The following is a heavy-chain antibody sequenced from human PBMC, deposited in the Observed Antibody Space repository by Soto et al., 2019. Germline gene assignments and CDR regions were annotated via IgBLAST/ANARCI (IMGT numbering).Heavy chain of an antibody. D-gene: IGHD5-18*01. J-gene: IGHJ4*02. CDR1: GGSISSGDYY. V-gene: IGHV4-30-4*01. CDR3: ASTSYGYTFYDY. CDR2: IYYSGST. Sequence: QVQLQESGPGLVKPSQTLSLTCTVSGGSISSGDYYWSWIRQPPGKGLEWIGYIYYSGSTYYNPSHKSRVTLPVDTSKNPFSLKLSSATAADTAVYYCASTSYGYTFYDYWGQGTLVTVSS.